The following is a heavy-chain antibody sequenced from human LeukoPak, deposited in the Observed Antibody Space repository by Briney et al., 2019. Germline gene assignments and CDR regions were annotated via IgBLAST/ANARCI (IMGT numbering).Heavy chain of an antibody. CDR2: ISSSSSYI. J-gene: IGHJ4*02. V-gene: IGHV3-21*01. CDR3: ARDSIDTDSYDY. CDR1: GFTFSSYS. D-gene: IGHD5-18*01. Sequence: GRSLRLSCAASGFTFSSYSMTWVRQAPGKGLEWVSSISSSSSYIYYADSVKGRFTISRDNAKNSLYLQMNSLRAEDTAVYYCARDSIDTDSYDYWGQGTLVTVSS.